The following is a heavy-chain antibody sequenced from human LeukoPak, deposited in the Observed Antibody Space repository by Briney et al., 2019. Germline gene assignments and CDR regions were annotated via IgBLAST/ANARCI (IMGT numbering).Heavy chain of an antibody. CDR2: ISGTGGST. Sequence: PGGSLRLSCTAAGFTFSSYAMSWVRQARGRGLECVPAISGTGGSTYYADSVKGRFTISRDNSKNAMYLQMNSLRAEDTAVYYCAKCNRRGATTGFDYWGQGTLVTVSS. D-gene: IGHD4-17*01. J-gene: IGHJ4*02. CDR3: AKCNRRGATTGFDY. V-gene: IGHV3-23*01. CDR1: GFTFSSYA.